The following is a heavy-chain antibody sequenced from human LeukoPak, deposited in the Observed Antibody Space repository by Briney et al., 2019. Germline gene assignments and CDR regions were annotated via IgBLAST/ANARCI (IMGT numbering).Heavy chain of an antibody. V-gene: IGHV1-2*02. CDR3: ARVDVNYYYYMDV. CDR1: GYTFTGHY. Sequence: ASVKVSCKASGYTFTGHYIHWVRQAPGQGLEWMGWINPHNRGTNYAQRFQGRVTLTRDTSISTAYMELSRLKSDDTAVYYCARVDVNYYYYMDVWGKGTTVTVSS. J-gene: IGHJ6*03. CDR2: INPHNRGT.